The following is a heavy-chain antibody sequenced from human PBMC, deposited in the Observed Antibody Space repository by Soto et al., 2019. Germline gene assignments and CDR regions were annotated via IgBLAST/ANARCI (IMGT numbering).Heavy chain of an antibody. V-gene: IGHV4-31*03. J-gene: IGHJ6*02. CDR3: AREGPYCTNGVCYTDIGHGMGV. CDR1: GGSISSGGYY. Sequence: KTSETLSLTCTVSGGSISSGGYYWSWIRQHPGKGLEWIGYIYYSGSTYYNPSLKSRVTISVDTSKNQFSLKLSSVTAADTAVYYCAREGPYCTNGVCYTDIGHGMGVWGQGTTVTVSS. CDR2: IYYSGST. D-gene: IGHD2-8*01.